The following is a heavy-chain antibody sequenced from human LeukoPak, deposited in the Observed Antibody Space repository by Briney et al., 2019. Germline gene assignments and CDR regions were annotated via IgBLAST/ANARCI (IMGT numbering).Heavy chain of an antibody. J-gene: IGHJ4*02. D-gene: IGHD2-15*01. Sequence: GGSLRLSCVASGFTFSSYVMSWVRQAPGEGLEWVSAISGTGGGTYYADSAQGRFTFSRNNSKKPLYLQMTSLRAQTPALISFAKASYFCSGGSCYPPGPIDYWGQGTLVTVSS. CDR3: AKASYFCSGGSCYPPGPIDY. CDR2: ISGTGGGT. V-gene: IGHV3-23*01. CDR1: GFTFSSYV.